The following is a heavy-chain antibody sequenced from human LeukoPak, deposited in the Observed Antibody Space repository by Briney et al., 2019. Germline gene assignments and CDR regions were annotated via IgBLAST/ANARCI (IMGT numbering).Heavy chain of an antibody. V-gene: IGHV3-21*01. J-gene: IGHJ3*02. Sequence: GGSLRLSCSASGFIFSNYWMNWVRQAPGKGLEWVSSISSSSSYIYYADSVKGRFTISRDNAKNSLYLQMNSLRAEDTAVYYCARLADYDSSGYYFVALAFDIWGQGTMVTVSS. CDR3: ARLADYDSSGYYFVALAFDI. D-gene: IGHD3-22*01. CDR1: GFIFSNYW. CDR2: ISSSSSYI.